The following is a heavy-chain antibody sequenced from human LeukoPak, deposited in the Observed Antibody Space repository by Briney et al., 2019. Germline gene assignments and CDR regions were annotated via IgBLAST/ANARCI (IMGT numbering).Heavy chain of an antibody. D-gene: IGHD6-19*01. Sequence: GGSLRLSCAASGFTFDDYAMHWVRQAPGKGMESVSLISGDGGSTYYADSVKGRFTISRDNSKNSLYLQMNSLRTEDTALYYCAKDIRAQWYFQHWGQGTLVTVSS. V-gene: IGHV3-43*02. J-gene: IGHJ1*01. CDR2: ISGDGGST. CDR1: GFTFDDYA. CDR3: AKDIRAQWYFQH.